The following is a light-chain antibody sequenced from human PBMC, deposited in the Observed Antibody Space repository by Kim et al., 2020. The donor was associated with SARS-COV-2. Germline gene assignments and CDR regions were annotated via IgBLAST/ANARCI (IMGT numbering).Light chain of an antibody. J-gene: IGKJ2*01. Sequence: SASVGDRVIITCRASQSISSYLNWYQQKPGKAPKVLIYAISSLQEGVPSRFSGTGSGTEFTLTISDVQPEDFATYYCHQAYRAPQTFGQGTKLEI. CDR2: AIS. V-gene: IGKV1-39*01. CDR3: HQAYRAPQT. CDR1: QSISSY.